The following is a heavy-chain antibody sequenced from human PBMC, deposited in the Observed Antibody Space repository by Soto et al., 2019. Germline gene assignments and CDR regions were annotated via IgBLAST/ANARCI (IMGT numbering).Heavy chain of an antibody. Sequence: ASVKVSCKDSGYTFTSYGICWVRQAPGQGLERMGWISAYNGNTNYAQELPGIFTMRTYTATSTAYMERRGLRSGDPAVYSCARDAVARAGTHSAGYRGQGALVTVSS. J-gene: IGHJ4*02. CDR2: ISAYNGNT. CDR3: ARDAVARAGTHSAGY. V-gene: IGHV1-18*01. D-gene: IGHD6-13*01. CDR1: GYTFTSYG.